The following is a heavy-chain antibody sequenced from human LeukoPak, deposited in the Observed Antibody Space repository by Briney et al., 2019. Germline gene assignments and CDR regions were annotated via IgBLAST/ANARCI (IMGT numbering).Heavy chain of an antibody. CDR3: AGGRSYERSVY. Sequence: PGGSLRLSCAASGFTFSSYWMTWVRQAPGKGLEWVANIKQDGSEKYYVDSVKGRFTISRDNAKNSLYLQMNSLRAEDTAVYYCAGGRSYERSVYWGQGTLVTVSS. V-gene: IGHV3-7*04. CDR1: GFTFSSYW. J-gene: IGHJ4*02. D-gene: IGHD5-12*01. CDR2: IKQDGSEK.